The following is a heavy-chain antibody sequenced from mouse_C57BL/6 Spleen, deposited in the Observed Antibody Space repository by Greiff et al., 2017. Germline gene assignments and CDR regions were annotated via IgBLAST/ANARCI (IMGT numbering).Heavy chain of an antibody. Sequence: QVQLQPSGPELVKPGASVKLSCKASGYTFTSYDINWVKQRPGQGLEWIGWIYPRDGSTKYNEKFKGKATLTVDTSSSTAYMELHSLTSEDSAVYFCARRFYDYDYAMDYWGQGTSVTVSS. J-gene: IGHJ4*01. CDR2: IYPRDGST. V-gene: IGHV1-85*01. CDR1: GYTFTSYD. CDR3: ARRFYDYDYAMDY. D-gene: IGHD2-4*01.